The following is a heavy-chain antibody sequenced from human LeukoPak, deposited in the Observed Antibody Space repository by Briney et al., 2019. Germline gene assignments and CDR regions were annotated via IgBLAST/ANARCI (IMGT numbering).Heavy chain of an antibody. Sequence: SETLSLTCAVYGGSFSGYYWSWIRQPPGKGLEWIGEINHSGSTNYNPSLKSRVTISVDTSKNQFSLKLSSVTAADTAVYYCARPTHYYDSSGYYFWGQGTTVTVSS. CDR2: INHSGST. D-gene: IGHD3-22*01. CDR3: ARPTHYYDSSGYYF. V-gene: IGHV4-34*01. CDR1: GGSFSGYY. J-gene: IGHJ6*02.